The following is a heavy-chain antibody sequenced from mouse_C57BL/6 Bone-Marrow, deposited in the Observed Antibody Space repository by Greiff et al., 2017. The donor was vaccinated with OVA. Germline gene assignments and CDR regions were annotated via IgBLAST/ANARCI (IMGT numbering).Heavy chain of an antibody. J-gene: IGHJ3*01. D-gene: IGHD1-1*01. CDR1: GFNIKDDY. CDR3: TLIFPITTVVATDAY. V-gene: IGHV14-4*01. CDR2: IDPENGDT. Sequence: EVKLMESGAELVRPGASVKLSCTASGFNIKDDYMHWVKQRPEQGLEWIGWIDPENGDTEYASKFQGKATITADTSSNTAYLQLSSLTSEDTAVYYCTLIFPITTVVATDAYWGQGTLVTVSA.